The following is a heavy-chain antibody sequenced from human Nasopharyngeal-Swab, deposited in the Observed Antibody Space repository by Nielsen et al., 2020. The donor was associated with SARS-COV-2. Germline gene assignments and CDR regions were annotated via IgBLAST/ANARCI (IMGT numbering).Heavy chain of an antibody. CDR2: IHQSGIT. CDR3: ARGPLDSTHDFDY. CDR1: SESFSAYY. D-gene: IGHD2-15*01. Sequence: SETLSLTCAVNSESFSAYYWSWIRQPPGNGLEWIGQIHQSGITYYNAPLKSRVIISVEMSENQISLKLNSVTAADTAVYYCARGPLDSTHDFDYWDQGTLVTVSS. J-gene: IGHJ4*02. V-gene: IGHV4-34*01.